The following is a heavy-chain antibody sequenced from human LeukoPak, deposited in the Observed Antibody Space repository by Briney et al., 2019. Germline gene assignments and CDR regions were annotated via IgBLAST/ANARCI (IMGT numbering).Heavy chain of an antibody. J-gene: IGHJ3*02. D-gene: IGHD3-3*01. CDR3: ARSITIFGVPSREAFDI. Sequence: SQTLSLTCAVSGGSISSGGYSWSWIRQPPGKGLEWIGYIYHSGSTYYNPSLTSLVTISVDRSQTQFSLKLSSVTAADTAVYYCARSITIFGVPSREAFDIWGQGTMVTVSS. V-gene: IGHV4-30-2*01. CDR2: IYHSGST. CDR1: GGSISSGGYS.